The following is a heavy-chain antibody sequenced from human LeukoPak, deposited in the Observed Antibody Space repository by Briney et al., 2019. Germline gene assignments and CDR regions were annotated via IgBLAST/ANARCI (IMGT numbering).Heavy chain of an antibody. D-gene: IGHD1-26*01. CDR2: ITGNNGNT. J-gene: IGHJ4*02. Sequence: ASVKVSCKTSGYTFIGYGISWVRQAPGQGLEWMGWITGNNGNTNYAPSLQGRVTMTTDTSTSTAYMELTSLRSDDTAVYYCARDQRNSGSYRFEYWGQGTLVTVSS. V-gene: IGHV1-18*01. CDR3: ARDQRNSGSYRFEY. CDR1: GYTFIGYG.